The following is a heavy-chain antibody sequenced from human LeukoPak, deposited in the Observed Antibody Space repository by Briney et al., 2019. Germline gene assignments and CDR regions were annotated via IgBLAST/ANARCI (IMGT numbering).Heavy chain of an antibody. CDR2: IKSKTEGGTT. CDR3: TTDRGNSGYDFFDY. V-gene: IGHV3-15*01. J-gene: IGHJ4*02. D-gene: IGHD5-12*01. CDR1: GFTFSNAW. Sequence: AGSLRLSCAASGFTFSNAWMSWVRQAPGKGLEWVGRIKSKTEGGTTGYAAPVKGRFTISRDDSKNTLYLQMNSLKTEDTAVYYCTTDRGNSGYDFFDYWGQGTLVTVSS.